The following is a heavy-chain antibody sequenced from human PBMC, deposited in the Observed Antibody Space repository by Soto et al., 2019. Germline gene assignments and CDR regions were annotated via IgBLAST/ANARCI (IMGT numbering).Heavy chain of an antibody. CDR2: IGGYNGNT. CDR3: AGARRICGVVPRGPFDI. V-gene: IGHV1-18*01. J-gene: IGHJ3*02. Sequence: GASVKVSCKASCYTFTSYGIILVRQAPGQGLEWMGWIGGYNGNTNSAQKFQGRVTMTTDTSTSTAYLELRSLKSDDTAGYYCAGARRICGVVPRGPFDIWGQGTMVTVSS. D-gene: IGHD3-3*01. CDR1: CYTFTSYG.